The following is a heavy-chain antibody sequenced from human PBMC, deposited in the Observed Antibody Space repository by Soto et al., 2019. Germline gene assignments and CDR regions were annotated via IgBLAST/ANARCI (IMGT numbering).Heavy chain of an antibody. J-gene: IGHJ4*02. CDR1: GYTCTSYV. V-gene: IGHV1-18*01. CDR3: ERETGAREYCDY. CDR2: ISAYNGST. D-gene: IGHD7-27*01. Sequence: QVQLVQSGAEVKKPGASVKVSCQASGYTCTSYVLSCVRQAPRQVLEWMGRISAYNGSTNYAPKLQGRVTMTTATSTSTAYMELRSRRSDDTAVYYCERETGAREYCDYWGQGTMVTVSA.